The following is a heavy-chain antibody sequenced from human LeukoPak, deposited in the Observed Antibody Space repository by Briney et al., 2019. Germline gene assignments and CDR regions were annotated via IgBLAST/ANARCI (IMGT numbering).Heavy chain of an antibody. D-gene: IGHD3-22*01. V-gene: IGHV1-2*02. CDR1: GYTFSGYY. CDR2: INPKSGGT. J-gene: IGHJ4*02. Sequence: ASVKVSCKASGYTFSGYYIHWVRQAPGQGLEWMGWINPKSGGTNYAQKFQDRVTMTRDTSTSTVYMELSSLRSEDTAVYYCASSSSSGYFDYWGQGTLVTVSS. CDR3: ASSSSSGYFDY.